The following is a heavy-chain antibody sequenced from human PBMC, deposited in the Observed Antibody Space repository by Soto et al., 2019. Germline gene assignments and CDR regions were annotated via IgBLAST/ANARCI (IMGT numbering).Heavy chain of an antibody. CDR3: ARLYGDYDYYYYYYYMDV. CDR2: ISSSSSYI. D-gene: IGHD4-17*01. Sequence: GSLRLSCAASGFTFSSYSMNWVRQAPGKGLEWVSSISSSSSYIYYADSVKGRFTISRDNAKNSLYLQMNSLRAEDTAVYYCARLYGDYDYYYYYYYMDVWGKGTTVTVSS. J-gene: IGHJ6*03. CDR1: GFTFSSYS. V-gene: IGHV3-21*01.